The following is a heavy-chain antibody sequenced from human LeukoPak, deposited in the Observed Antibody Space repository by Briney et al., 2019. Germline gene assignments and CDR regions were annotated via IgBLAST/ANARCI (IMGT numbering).Heavy chain of an antibody. Sequence: GGSLRLSCAASEFTFSRYWMHWVRHAPGKGLVWVSRVSPDGLTTKYADSVKGRLTISRDNAKNTLYLQMNSLRDEDTAMYYCSRERDSNWFDHWGQGTLVTVSS. CDR2: VSPDGLTT. J-gene: IGHJ5*02. CDR3: SRERDSNWFDH. CDR1: EFTFSRYW. V-gene: IGHV3-74*03.